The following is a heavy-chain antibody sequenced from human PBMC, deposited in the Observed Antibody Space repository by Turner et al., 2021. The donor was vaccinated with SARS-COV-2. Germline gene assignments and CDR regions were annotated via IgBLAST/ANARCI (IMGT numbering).Heavy chain of an antibody. D-gene: IGHD3-22*01. V-gene: IGHV3-33*01. J-gene: IGHJ3*02. Sequence: QGQLVETGGGVVQPGGSPRHCGAGSGATFSSDGMHWVRQAPGKGLEWVAVIWFDGNNKYCADSVKGRFTISRDNSKNTLYLQMNSLRAEDTAVYYCAREDLYDSSGYYYSGAFDIWGQGTMVTVSS. CDR2: IWFDGNNK. CDR1: GATFSSDG. CDR3: AREDLYDSSGYYYSGAFDI.